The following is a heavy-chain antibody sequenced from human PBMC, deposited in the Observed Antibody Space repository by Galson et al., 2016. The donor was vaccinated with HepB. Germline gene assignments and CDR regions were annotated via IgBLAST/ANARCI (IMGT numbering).Heavy chain of an antibody. J-gene: IGHJ6*02. CDR3: AREKEDIVGATRHYNYYGMDV. CDR2: INPNSGVT. D-gene: IGHD1-26*01. V-gene: IGHV1-2*04. CDR1: GYTFTDYY. Sequence: SVKVSCKASGYTFTDYYMHWVRQAPGQGLEWLGWINPNSGVTNVARTFQGWVTMTRDTSISTAYMELSRLASDDTAMYFCAREKEDIVGATRHYNYYGMDVWGQGTTVTVSS.